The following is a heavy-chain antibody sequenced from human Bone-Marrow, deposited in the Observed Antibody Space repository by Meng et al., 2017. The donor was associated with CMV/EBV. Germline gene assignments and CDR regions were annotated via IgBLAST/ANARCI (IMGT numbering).Heavy chain of an antibody. J-gene: IGHJ6*02. CDR3: ARGTTGYSSSWLDYYGMDV. D-gene: IGHD6-13*01. Sequence: SETLSLTCTVSGGSISSYYWSWIRQPPGKGLEWIGYIYYSGSTNYNPSLKSRVTISVDTSKNQFSLKLSSVTAADTAVYYCARGTTGYSSSWLDYYGMDVWGQGTTVTVSS. CDR1: GGSISSYY. V-gene: IGHV4-59*01. CDR2: IYYSGST.